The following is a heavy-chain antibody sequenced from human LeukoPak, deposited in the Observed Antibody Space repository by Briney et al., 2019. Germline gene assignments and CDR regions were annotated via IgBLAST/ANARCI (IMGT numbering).Heavy chain of an antibody. J-gene: IGHJ3*02. D-gene: IGHD3-9*01. V-gene: IGHV3-7*01. CDR2: IKHDGSEK. CDR1: GFTFTTYW. CDR3: VRDRYDILTGYNDAFDI. Sequence: SGVPLRHSCAASGFTFTTYWMSWARQAPGKGLEWLANIKHDGSEKYYVDSVKGCFTIPRDNAKHSLYLKMNSLRAEDTAVYYCVRDRYDILTGYNDAFDIWGQVTMVTVSS.